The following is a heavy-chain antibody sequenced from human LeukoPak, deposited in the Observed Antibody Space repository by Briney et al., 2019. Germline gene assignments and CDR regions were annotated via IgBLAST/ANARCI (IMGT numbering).Heavy chain of an antibody. V-gene: IGHV3-30*02. CDR2: IRYDGSNK. CDR3: AKDSFVDSGSPFDY. CDR1: GFTFSSYG. D-gene: IGHD1-26*01. J-gene: IGHJ4*02. Sequence: PGGSLRLSCAASGFTFSSYGMHWVRQAPGKGLEWVAFIRYDGSNKYYADSVKGRFTISRDNSKNTLYLQMNSLRAEDTAVYYCAKDSFVDSGSPFDYWGQGTLVTVSS.